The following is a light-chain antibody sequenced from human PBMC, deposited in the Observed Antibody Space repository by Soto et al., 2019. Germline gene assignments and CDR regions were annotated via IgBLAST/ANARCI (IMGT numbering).Light chain of an antibody. Sequence: EIVLTQSPGTLSLSPGERATLSCRASQSVSSYLAWYQQKPGQAPRLLIYGASNRATGIPRRFSGSGSGTDFTLTISSLEPEDFAVYYCQQRSHWPPLTFGQGTRLEIK. V-gene: IGKV3-11*01. CDR1: QSVSSY. J-gene: IGKJ5*01. CDR2: GAS. CDR3: QQRSHWPPLT.